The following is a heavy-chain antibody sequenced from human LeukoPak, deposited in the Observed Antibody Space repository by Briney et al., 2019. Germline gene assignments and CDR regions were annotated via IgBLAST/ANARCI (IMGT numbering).Heavy chain of an antibody. CDR1: GGTFSSYA. CDR2: IIPIFGTA. J-gene: IGHJ4*02. Sequence: SVKVSCKASGGTFSSYAISWVRQAPGQGLEWMGGIIPIFGTANYAQKFQGRVTITADESTSTAYMEPSSLRSEDTAVYYCARTAASAAAGLDYWGQGTLVTVSS. V-gene: IGHV1-69*01. CDR3: ARTAASAAAGLDY. D-gene: IGHD6-13*01.